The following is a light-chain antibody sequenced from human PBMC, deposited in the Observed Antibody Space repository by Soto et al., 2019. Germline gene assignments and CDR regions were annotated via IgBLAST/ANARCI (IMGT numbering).Light chain of an antibody. J-gene: IGKJ2*01. CDR1: QNINNW. Sequence: DIPMTQSPSTLSASVGDRVTITCRASQNINNWLAWYQQKPGKAPKVLIYDASSLKSGVPSRFSGGGSGTEFTLTISSLQPDDSATYYCQQYNHYFGQGTKLEIK. V-gene: IGKV1-5*01. CDR3: QQYNHY. CDR2: DAS.